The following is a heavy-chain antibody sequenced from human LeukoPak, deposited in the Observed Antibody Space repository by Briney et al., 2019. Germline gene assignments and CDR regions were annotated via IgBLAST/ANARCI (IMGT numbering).Heavy chain of an antibody. J-gene: IGHJ4*02. V-gene: IGHV3-33*06. CDR2: IWYDGSNK. Sequence: PGGSLRLSCAASGFTFSSYGMHWVRQAPGKGLEWVAVIWYDGSNKYYADSEKGRFTISRDNSKTTLYLQMNSLRAEDTAVYYCAKEGGYPLGGFDYWGQGTLVTVSS. D-gene: IGHD5-12*01. CDR3: AKEGGYPLGGFDY. CDR1: GFTFSSYG.